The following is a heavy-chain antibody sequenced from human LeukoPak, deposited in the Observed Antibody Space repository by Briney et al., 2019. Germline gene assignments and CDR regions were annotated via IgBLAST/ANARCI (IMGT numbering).Heavy chain of an antibody. CDR1: GFTFSSHG. J-gene: IGHJ4*02. Sequence: GGSLRLSCAASGFTFSSHGIHWVRQAPGKGLEWVSYNSSSSSHTNYADSVKGRFTISRDNAKNSLYLQMSSLRAEDTAVYNCASSPTPGRAAAIDYWGQGTLVTVSS. D-gene: IGHD6-25*01. CDR3: ASSPTPGRAAAIDY. V-gene: IGHV3-21*05. CDR2: NSSSSSHT.